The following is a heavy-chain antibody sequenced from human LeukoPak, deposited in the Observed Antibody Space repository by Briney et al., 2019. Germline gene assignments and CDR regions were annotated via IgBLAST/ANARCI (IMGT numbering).Heavy chain of an antibody. CDR2: ISAYNGNT. CDR3: ARGLGSSSRSNYYYYYMDV. CDR1: GYTFTSYG. V-gene: IGHV1-18*01. D-gene: IGHD6-13*01. J-gene: IGHJ6*03. Sequence: ASVKVSCKASGYTFTSYGISWVRQAPGQGLEWMGWISAYNGNTNYAQKLQGRVTMTTDTSTSTAYMELRSLRSDDTAVYYCARGLGSSSRSNYYYYYMDVWGKGTTVTVSS.